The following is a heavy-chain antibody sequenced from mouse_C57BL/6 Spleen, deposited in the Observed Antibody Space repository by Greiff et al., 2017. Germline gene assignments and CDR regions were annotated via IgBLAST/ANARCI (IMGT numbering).Heavy chain of an antibody. CDR1: GFTFSSYG. Sequence: DVMLVESGGDLVKPGGSLKLSCAASGFTFSSYGMSWVRQTPDKRLEWVATISSGGSYTYYPDSVKGRFTISRDNAKNTLYLQMSSLKSEDTAMYYCARQDYDSRMDYWGQGTSVTVSS. V-gene: IGHV5-6*02. CDR2: ISSGGSYT. D-gene: IGHD1-1*01. CDR3: ARQDYDSRMDY. J-gene: IGHJ4*01.